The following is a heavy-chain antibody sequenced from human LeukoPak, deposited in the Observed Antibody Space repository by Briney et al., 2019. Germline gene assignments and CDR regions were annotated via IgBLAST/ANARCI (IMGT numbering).Heavy chain of an antibody. J-gene: IGHJ4*02. V-gene: IGHV4-31*03. CDR2: IYYSGST. D-gene: IGHD3-16*01. CDR3: ARAVMFGEVFGLDY. Sequence: SQTLSLTCTVSGGSISSGGYYWSWIRQHPGKGLEWIGYIYYSGSTYYNPSLKSRVTISVDTSKNQFSLKLSSVTAADTAVYYCARAVMFGEVFGLDYWGQGTLVTVSS. CDR1: GGSISSGGYY.